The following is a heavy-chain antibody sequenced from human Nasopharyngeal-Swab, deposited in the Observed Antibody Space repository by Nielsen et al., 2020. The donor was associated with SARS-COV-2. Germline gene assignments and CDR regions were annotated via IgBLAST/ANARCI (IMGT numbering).Heavy chain of an antibody. J-gene: IGHJ6*02. CDR1: GFTFSSYG. CDR3: ARGQNGQQLVPSYYYYGMDV. Sequence: GESLKISCAASGFTFSSYGMHWVRQAPGKGLEWVAVIWYDGSNKYYADSVKGRFTISRDNSKNTLYLQMNSLGAEDTAVYYCARGQNGQQLVPSYYYYGMDVWGQGTTVTVSS. V-gene: IGHV3-33*01. CDR2: IWYDGSNK. D-gene: IGHD6-13*01.